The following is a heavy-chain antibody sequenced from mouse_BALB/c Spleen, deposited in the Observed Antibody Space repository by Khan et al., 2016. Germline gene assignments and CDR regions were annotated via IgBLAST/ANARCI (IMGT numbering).Heavy chain of an antibody. V-gene: IGHV3-8*02. Sequence: EVQLQEPGPSLVKPSQTLSLTCSVTGASITSGYWNWTRKSPGNKLEYMGYISHSGSTYHNPSLKSRISITRDTSTNQYYLQLNSVTTEDTATCYCAGYDGCCFDCKGPGTTHTLSS. CDR3: AGYDGCCFDC. J-gene: IGHJ2*01. CDR1: GASITSGY. D-gene: IGHD2-3*01. CDR2: ISHSGST.